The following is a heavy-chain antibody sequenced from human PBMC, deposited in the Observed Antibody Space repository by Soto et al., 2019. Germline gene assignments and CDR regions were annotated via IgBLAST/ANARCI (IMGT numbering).Heavy chain of an antibody. CDR3: ARERELAIFGVVTSYYYGMDV. Sequence: QVQLVQSGAEGKKPGSSVKVSCKASGGTFSSYAISWVRQAPGQGLEWMGGIIPIFGTANYAQKFQGRVTITADESTSTAYMELSSLRSEDTAVYYCARERELAIFGVVTSYYYGMDVWGQGTTVTVSS. CDR2: IIPIFGTA. CDR1: GGTFSSYA. J-gene: IGHJ6*02. V-gene: IGHV1-69*01. D-gene: IGHD3-3*01.